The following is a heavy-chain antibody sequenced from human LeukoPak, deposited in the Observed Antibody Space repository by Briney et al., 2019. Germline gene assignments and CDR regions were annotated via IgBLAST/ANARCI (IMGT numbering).Heavy chain of an antibody. CDR2: IYYSGST. CDR1: VGSISSSSYY. J-gene: IGHJ4*02. V-gene: IGHV4-39*01. D-gene: IGHD6-19*01. Sequence: SETLSLTCTVSVGSISSSSYYWAWIRQPPGKGLEWIGSIYYSGSTYHNPPLKSRVTICVDTSKNQFSLKLSSVTAADMAVYYCARLVGTASYYFDYWGQGTLVTVSS. CDR3: ARLVGTASYYFDY.